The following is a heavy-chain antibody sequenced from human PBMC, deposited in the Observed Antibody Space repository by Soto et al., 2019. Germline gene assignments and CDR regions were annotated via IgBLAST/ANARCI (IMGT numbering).Heavy chain of an antibody. CDR3: ARERPDEGFWFDP. Sequence: SETLSLTCTVSGGSISSYYWSWIRQPPGKGLEWIGYIYYSGSTNYNPSLKSRVTISVDTSKNQFSLKLSSVTAADTAVYYCARERPDEGFWFDPWGQGTLVTVSS. V-gene: IGHV4-59*01. J-gene: IGHJ5*02. CDR1: GGSISSYY. CDR2: IYYSGST.